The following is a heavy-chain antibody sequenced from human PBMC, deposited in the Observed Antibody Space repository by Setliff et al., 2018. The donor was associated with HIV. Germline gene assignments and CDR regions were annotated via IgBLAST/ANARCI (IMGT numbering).Heavy chain of an antibody. D-gene: IGHD3-9*01. CDR3: ARDETGYWFDP. J-gene: IGHJ5*02. CDR2: IIPILVTA. Sequence: SVKVSCKTSGGTFYRTAISWVRQAPGQGLEWMGGIIPILVTANYAQKFQGRVTVTADESSNTAYMELRNLRSEDTAVYYCARDETGYWFDPWGQGTLVTVSS. CDR1: GGTFYRTA. V-gene: IGHV1-69*13.